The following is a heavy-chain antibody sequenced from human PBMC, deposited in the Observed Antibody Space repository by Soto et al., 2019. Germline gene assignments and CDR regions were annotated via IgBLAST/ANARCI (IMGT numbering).Heavy chain of an antibody. D-gene: IGHD3-10*01. CDR3: ARDFGPGNWFDP. CDR2: INYNENT. Sequence: PSETLSLTCTVSGDSVTSINYYSSWIRQCPGNSLEWIGSINYNENTNYNPSLRSRVTISLNTSKNQFSLKLSSVTAADTAVYYRARDFGPGNWFDPWGRGTLVTVSS. CDR1: GDSVTSINYY. V-gene: IGHV4-61*01. J-gene: IGHJ5*02.